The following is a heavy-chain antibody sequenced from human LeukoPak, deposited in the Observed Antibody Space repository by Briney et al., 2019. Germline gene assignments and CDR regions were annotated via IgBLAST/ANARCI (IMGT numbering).Heavy chain of an antibody. CDR2: ISSSSSYI. CDR3: ARDSDFDWTNWFDP. J-gene: IGHJ5*02. D-gene: IGHD3-9*01. V-gene: IGHV3-21*01. Sequence: GGSLRLSCAASGFTFSSYSMNWVRQAPGKGLEWVPSISSSSSYIYYADSVKGRFTIFRDNAKNSLYLQMNSLRAEDTAVYYCARDSDFDWTNWFDPWGQGPLVTVSS. CDR1: GFTFSSYS.